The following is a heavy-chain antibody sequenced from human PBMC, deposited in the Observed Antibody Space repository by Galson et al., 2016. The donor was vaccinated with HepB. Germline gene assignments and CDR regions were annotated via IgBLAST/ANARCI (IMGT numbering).Heavy chain of an antibody. CDR1: GYTFRSYV. CDR3: ARGNNCIDDAFDI. J-gene: IGHJ3*02. D-gene: IGHD1-20*01. V-gene: IGHV1-3*01. Sequence: SVKVSCKASGYTFRSYVVHWVRQAPGQRLEWMGWINAANGNTKYSQKFQGRVTITRDTSASTAYMELDSLRSEDTAVYYRARGNNCIDDAFDIWGQGTMVTVSS. CDR2: INAANGNT.